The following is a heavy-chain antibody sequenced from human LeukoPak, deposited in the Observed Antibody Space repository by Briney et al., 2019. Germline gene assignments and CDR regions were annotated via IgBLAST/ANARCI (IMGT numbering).Heavy chain of an antibody. V-gene: IGHV1-46*01. CDR2: NNPGVSTT. Sequence: ASVKVSCKASGYIFTSYQMQWVRQAPGQGLEWMGINNPGVSTTSYAQKFQGRVTMTRDTSTSTVYMELSSLRSEDTAVYYCARGDDFWSGDYWGQGTLVTVSS. CDR3: ARGDDFWSGDY. CDR1: GYIFTSYQ. D-gene: IGHD3-3*01. J-gene: IGHJ4*02.